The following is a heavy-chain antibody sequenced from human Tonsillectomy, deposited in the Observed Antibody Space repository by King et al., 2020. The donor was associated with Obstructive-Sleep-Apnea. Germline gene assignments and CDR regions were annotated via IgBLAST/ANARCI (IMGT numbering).Heavy chain of an antibody. CDR2: INPSGGST. Sequence: QLVQSGAEVKKPGASVKVSCKASGYTFTSYYMHWVRQAPGQGLEWMGIINPSGGSTSYAQKFQGRVTMTRDTSTSTVYMELSSLRSEDTAVYYCASTKGYCSGGSCYYFDYWGQGTLVTVPS. D-gene: IGHD2-15*01. CDR3: ASTKGYCSGGSCYYFDY. J-gene: IGHJ4*02. V-gene: IGHV1-46*03. CDR1: GYTFTSYY.